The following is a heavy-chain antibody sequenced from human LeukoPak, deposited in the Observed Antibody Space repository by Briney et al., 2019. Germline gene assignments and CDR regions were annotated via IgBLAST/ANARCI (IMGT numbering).Heavy chain of an antibody. Sequence: GGSLRLSCAASGFTFSIYAMHWVRQAPGKGLEWVSTITSTTSSTSYADSVKGRFTISRDNSKRTLYLQMNSLRAEDAAMYYCAKDPNGDYVGAFDFWGQGTLVTVSS. J-gene: IGHJ3*01. D-gene: IGHD4-23*01. CDR3: AKDPNGDYVGAFDF. CDR2: ITSTTSST. V-gene: IGHV3-23*01. CDR1: GFTFSIYA.